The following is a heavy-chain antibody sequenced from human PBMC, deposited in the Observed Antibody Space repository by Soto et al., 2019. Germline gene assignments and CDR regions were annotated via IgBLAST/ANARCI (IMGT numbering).Heavy chain of an antibody. CDR1: GDSISSGGYS. CDR2: IYHSGNT. D-gene: IGHD4-4*01. V-gene: IGHV4-30-2*01. Sequence: QLQLQESGSGLVKPSQTLSLTCAVSGDSISSGGYSWNWIRQPPGKGLEWIGYIYHSGNTYYNPSLKSRVTISVDRSKNQLSLKSSSVTAADTAVYYCARGNDYMSWFDPWGQGTLVTVSS. CDR3: ARGNDYMSWFDP. J-gene: IGHJ5*02.